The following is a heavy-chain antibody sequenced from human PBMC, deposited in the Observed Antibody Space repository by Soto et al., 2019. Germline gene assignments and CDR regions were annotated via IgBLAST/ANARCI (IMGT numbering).Heavy chain of an antibody. CDR1: GYSFTSYW. V-gene: IGHV5-10-1*01. J-gene: IGHJ6*02. D-gene: IGHD2-2*01. CDR3: ARDSALGYCSSTSCKTGMDV. Sequence: PGESLKISCKGSGYSFTSYWISWVRQMPGKGLEWMGRIDPSDSYTNYSPSFQGHVTISADKSISTAYLQWSSLKASDTAMYYCARDSALGYCSSTSCKTGMDVWGQGTTVTVYS. CDR2: IDPSDSYT.